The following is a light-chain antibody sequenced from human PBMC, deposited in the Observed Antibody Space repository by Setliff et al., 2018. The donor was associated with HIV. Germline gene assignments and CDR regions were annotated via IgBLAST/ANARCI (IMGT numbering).Light chain of an antibody. Sequence: LTQPPSASGTPGQRVTISCSGSNSNIGSNTVNWYQQLPGAAPKLLVYNNDQRPSGVPDRFSGSKSGTSASLAISGLQSEDEADYYCAAWDDSLNGPVFGGGTQLTVL. J-gene: IGLJ2*01. CDR3: AAWDDSLNGPV. CDR2: NND. CDR1: NSNIGSNT. V-gene: IGLV1-44*01.